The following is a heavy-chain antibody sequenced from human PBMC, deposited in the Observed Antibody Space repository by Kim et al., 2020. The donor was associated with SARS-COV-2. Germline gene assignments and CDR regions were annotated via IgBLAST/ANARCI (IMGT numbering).Heavy chain of an antibody. CDR2: IYHSGST. D-gene: IGHD6-13*01. V-gene: IGHV4-38-2*02. Sequence: SETLSLTCTVSGYSISSGYYWGWIRQPPGKGLEWIGSIYHSGSTYYNPSLKSRVTISVDTSKNQFSLKLSSVTAADTAVYYCARDWGRAAAGTDYGMDVWGQGTTVTVSS. CDR1: GYSISSGYY. J-gene: IGHJ6*02. CDR3: ARDWGRAAAGTDYGMDV.